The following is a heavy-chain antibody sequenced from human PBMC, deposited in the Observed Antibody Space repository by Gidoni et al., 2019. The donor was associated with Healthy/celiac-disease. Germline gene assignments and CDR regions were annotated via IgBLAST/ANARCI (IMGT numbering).Heavy chain of an antibody. CDR1: GFTFSSYA. D-gene: IGHD1-26*01. CDR2: ISGSGVST. J-gene: IGHJ4*02. CDR3: AKVGSGSYYRWDY. V-gene: IGHV3-23*01. Sequence: EVQLLESGGGLVQPGGSVRLSCADSGFTFSSYAMSWVRQAPGKGLGWVSAISGSGVSTYYADSVKGRFTISRDNSKNTLYLQMNSLRAEDTAVYYCAKVGSGSYYRWDYWGQGTLVPFSS.